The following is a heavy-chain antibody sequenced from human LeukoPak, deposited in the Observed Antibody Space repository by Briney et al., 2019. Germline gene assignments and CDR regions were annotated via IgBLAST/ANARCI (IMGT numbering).Heavy chain of an antibody. CDR2: LYNGGSP. Sequence: GGSLRLSCAASGFIFSGYSMNWVRQAPGKGLEWVSTLYNGGSPHYADSVKGRFTISSDKSKNTLFLQMNSLRAEDTAVYYCARAQDYCSGGSCYGYFQHWGQGSLVTVSS. V-gene: IGHV3-53*01. D-gene: IGHD2-15*01. CDR3: ARAQDYCSGGSCYGYFQH. CDR1: GFIFSGYS. J-gene: IGHJ1*01.